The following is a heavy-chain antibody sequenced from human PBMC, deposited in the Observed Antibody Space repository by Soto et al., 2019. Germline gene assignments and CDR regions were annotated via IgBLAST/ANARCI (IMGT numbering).Heavy chain of an antibody. J-gene: IGHJ6*02. CDR3: ARSPDSSGYYPRRYYYGMDV. V-gene: IGHV4-4*02. CDR1: GGSISNSYW. Sequence: PSETLSLTCAVSGGSISNSYWWTWVRQPPGKGLEWIAEIYHSGSTNYNPSLKSRLTISVDKSKNQFPLKLSSVTAADTAVYYCARSPDSSGYYPRRYYYGMDVWGQGTTVTVSS. CDR2: IYHSGST. D-gene: IGHD3-22*01.